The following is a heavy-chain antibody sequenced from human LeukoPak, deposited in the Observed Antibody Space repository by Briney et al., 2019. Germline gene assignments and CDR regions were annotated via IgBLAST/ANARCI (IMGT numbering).Heavy chain of an antibody. CDR3: ARNPGTQAQFMVRGVIIPFDP. D-gene: IGHD3-10*01. J-gene: IGHJ5*02. V-gene: IGHV1-18*04. CDR1: GYTFTSYG. CDR2: ISAYNGNK. Sequence: ASVKVSCKASGYTFTSYGISWVRQAPGQGLEWMGWISAYNGNKNYAQKLQGRVTMTTDTSTSTAYMELRSLRSDDTAVYYCARNPGTQAQFMVRGVIIPFDPWGQGTLVTVSS.